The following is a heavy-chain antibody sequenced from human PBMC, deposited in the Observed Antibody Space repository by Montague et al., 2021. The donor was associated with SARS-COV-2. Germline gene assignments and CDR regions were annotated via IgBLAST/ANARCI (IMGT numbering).Heavy chain of an antibody. V-gene: IGHV4-59*01. Sequence: SEILSLTCSVSGGSLKNYYWSWIRQPPGKELEWVGYVDYSGSTNYNPSLRFRLTLSVDTSSNQFSLKLNSLTSADTAVYYCARIHSSGWAYFFDYWGQGTLVSVSS. CDR1: GGSLKNYY. CDR3: ARIHSSGWAYFFDY. D-gene: IGHD6-19*01. J-gene: IGHJ4*02. CDR2: VDYSGST.